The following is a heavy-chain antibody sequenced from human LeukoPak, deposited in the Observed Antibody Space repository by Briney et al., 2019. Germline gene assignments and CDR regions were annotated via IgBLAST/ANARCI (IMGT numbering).Heavy chain of an antibody. CDR3: ATIEFEAFDM. CDR1: GFIFSYYS. V-gene: IGHV3-21*01. J-gene: IGHJ3*02. Sequence: GGSLSLSCAASGFIFSYYSMNLVRQAPGKGLEWVSSINSNSSYMSYADSVKGRFTISRDNAKNSLYLQMTSLRAEDTAVYYCATIEFEAFDMWGQGTMVTVSS. CDR2: INSNSSYM. D-gene: IGHD1-7*01.